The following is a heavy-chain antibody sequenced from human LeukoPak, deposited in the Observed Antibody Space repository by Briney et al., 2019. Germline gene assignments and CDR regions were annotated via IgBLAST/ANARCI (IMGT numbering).Heavy chain of an antibody. CDR3: AKGGYCSSTSCPPDY. CDR1: GFTFSSYA. Sequence: GGSLRLSCAAPGFTFSSYAMSWVRQAPGKGLEWVSAISGSGGSTYYADSVKGRFTISRDNSKNTLYLQMNSLRAEDTALYYCAKGGYCSSTSCPPDYWGQGTLVTVSS. D-gene: IGHD2-2*01. CDR2: ISGSGGST. J-gene: IGHJ4*02. V-gene: IGHV3-23*01.